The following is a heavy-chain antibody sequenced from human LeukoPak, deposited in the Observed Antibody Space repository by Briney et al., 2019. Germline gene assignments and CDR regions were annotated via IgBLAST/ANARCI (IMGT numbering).Heavy chain of an antibody. CDR3: AGDPGYCSSTSCAPKGDY. Sequence: GGSLRLSCAASGFTFSNYWMSWVRQAPGKGLEWVASIDEDGSEKYYVDSVKGQFTISRDNAKNSLYLQMNSLRAEDTAVYYCAGDPGYCSSTSCAPKGDYWGQGTLVTVSS. CDR1: GFTFSNYW. V-gene: IGHV3-7*01. CDR2: IDEDGSEK. J-gene: IGHJ4*02. D-gene: IGHD2-2*01.